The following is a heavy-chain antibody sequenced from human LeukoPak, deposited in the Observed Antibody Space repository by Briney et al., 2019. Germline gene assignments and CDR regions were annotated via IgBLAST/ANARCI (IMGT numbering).Heavy chain of an antibody. CDR3: AKGGGYEAQYYYYYLDV. J-gene: IGHJ6*03. V-gene: IGHV3-30*02. Sequence: GGSLRLSCAASEFTFSSYGMYWVRQAPGKGLEWVAFIRYDGSNKYYADSVKGRFTVSRDNSKNTLYLQMKSLRAEDTAVYYCAKGGGYEAQYYYYYLDVWGKGTTVTISS. CDR1: EFTFSSYG. D-gene: IGHD5-12*01. CDR2: IRYDGSNK.